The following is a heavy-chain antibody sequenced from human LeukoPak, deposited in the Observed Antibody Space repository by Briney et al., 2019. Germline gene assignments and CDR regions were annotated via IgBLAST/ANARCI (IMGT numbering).Heavy chain of an antibody. CDR2: ISSSSSTI. CDR3: ARDPPFYGDYEDY. J-gene: IGHJ4*02. CDR1: GFTFSSYS. Sequence: GGSLRLSCAASGFTFSSYSMNWVRQAPGKGLEWVSYISSSSSTIYHADSVKGRFTISRDNAKNSLYLQMNSLRDDDTAVYYCARDPPFYGDYEDYWGQGTLVTVSS. D-gene: IGHD4-17*01. V-gene: IGHV3-48*02.